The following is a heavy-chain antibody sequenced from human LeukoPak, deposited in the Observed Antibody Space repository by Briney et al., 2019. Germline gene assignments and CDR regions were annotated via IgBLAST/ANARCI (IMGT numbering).Heavy chain of an antibody. CDR1: GYTFTGYA. CDR2: VSAYNGAT. J-gene: IGHJ2*01. V-gene: IGHV1-18*01. Sequence: ASVKVSCKASGYTFTGYAISWVRQAPGQGLEWMGWVSAYNGATNYAQNFQDRVTMTTDTPTTTAYMELRSLRSDDTAVYYCAREKYSSGWYGYFDLWGRGTLVTVSS. CDR3: AREKYSSGWYGYFDL. D-gene: IGHD6-19*01.